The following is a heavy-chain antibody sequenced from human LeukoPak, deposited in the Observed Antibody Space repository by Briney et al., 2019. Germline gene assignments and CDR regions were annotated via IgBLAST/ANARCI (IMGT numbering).Heavy chain of an antibody. CDR1: GFTFTNAW. J-gene: IGHJ4*02. D-gene: IGHD2/OR15-2a*01. V-gene: IGHV3-15*01. CDR2: VRAKTDGGTI. CDR3: AADTPVPLAQVDY. Sequence: GGSLRLSCAVSGFTFTNAWMNWVRQAPGKGLEWVGRVRAKTDGGTIEYAAPVKGRFSISRDDSTDTVYLQMNSLKSGDTAVYYCAADTPVPLAQVDYWGQGALVTVSS.